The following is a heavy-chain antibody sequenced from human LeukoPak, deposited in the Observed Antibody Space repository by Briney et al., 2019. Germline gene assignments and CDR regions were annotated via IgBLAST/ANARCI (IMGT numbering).Heavy chain of an antibody. J-gene: IGHJ4*02. Sequence: GGSLRLSCAASGFTFSNYAMSWVRQAPGKGLEWVSGISRSGDSTFYTDSVKGRFTISRDNSKNTLYLQMNSLRAEDTAVYYCAKVYISVWTHIGHFDYWGQGTLVTVSS. CDR1: GFTFSNYA. D-gene: IGHD6-19*01. CDR2: ISRSGDST. CDR3: AKVYISVWTHIGHFDY. V-gene: IGHV3-23*01.